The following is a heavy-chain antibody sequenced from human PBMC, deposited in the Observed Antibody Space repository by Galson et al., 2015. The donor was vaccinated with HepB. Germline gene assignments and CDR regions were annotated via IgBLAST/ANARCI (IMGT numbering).Heavy chain of an antibody. CDR1: GFLFTTYG. V-gene: IGHV1-46*01. J-gene: IGHJ3*02. D-gene: IGHD5-24*01. CDR3: ARDCIVEMATITCAFDI. CDR2: INPSGGST. Sequence: QSGAEVKKPGASVKVSCRTSGFLFTTYGINWVRQAPGQGLEWMGIINPSGGSTSYAQKFQGRVTTTRDTSTSTVYMELSSLRSEDTAVYYCARDCIVEMATITCAFDIWGQGTMVTVSS.